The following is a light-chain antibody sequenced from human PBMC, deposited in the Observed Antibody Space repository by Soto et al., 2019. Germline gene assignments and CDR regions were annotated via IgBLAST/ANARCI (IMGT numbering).Light chain of an antibody. CDR1: SSDVGLYDY. CDR3: SSYTNFNTHV. Sequence: QSALTQPASVSGSPGQSITISCTGTSSDVGLYDYVSWYQQHPGKAPKLMIHDDINRPSGVSNRFSGSKSGNTASLTISGLQNEDEADYYCSSYTNFNTHVFGTGTKLTVL. J-gene: IGLJ1*01. CDR2: DDI. V-gene: IGLV2-14*01.